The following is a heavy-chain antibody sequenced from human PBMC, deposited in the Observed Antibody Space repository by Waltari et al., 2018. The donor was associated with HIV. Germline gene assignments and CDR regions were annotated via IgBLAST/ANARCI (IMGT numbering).Heavy chain of an antibody. J-gene: IGHJ4*02. CDR2: ISRDGSSK. CDR3: AREGIVAAPFDF. D-gene: IGHD2-15*01. Sequence: QVQLVESGGGLVQPGGSLRLSCAASGFIFRDFAIHWVRQAPGKGLEWVAVISRDGSSKYYADSVQGRCTISRDNSKNSLHLHMNSLRPKDTAVYYCAREGIVAAPFDFWGLGTLVTVSS. V-gene: IGHV3-30*01. CDR1: GFIFRDFA.